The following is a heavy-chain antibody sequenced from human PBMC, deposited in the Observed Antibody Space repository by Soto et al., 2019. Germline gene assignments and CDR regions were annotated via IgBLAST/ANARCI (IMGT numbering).Heavy chain of an antibody. CDR3: ARVKTDSGSYEGDYYMDV. V-gene: IGHV1-69*02. CDR1: GDIFSNYT. CDR2: IIPILDVA. Sequence: QVQLVQSGAEVKKPGSSVRVSCKASGDIFSNYTISWVRQAPGQGLEWMGRIIPILDVANYALRFQDRVTITADKSTSTVYRELSSLRSEDTAIYYCARVKTDSGSYEGDYYMDVWGKGTTVTVSS. D-gene: IGHD3-10*01. J-gene: IGHJ6*03.